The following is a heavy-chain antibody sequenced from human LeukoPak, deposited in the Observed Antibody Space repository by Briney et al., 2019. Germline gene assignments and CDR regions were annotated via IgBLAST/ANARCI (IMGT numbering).Heavy chain of an antibody. Sequence: GRSLRLSCAASGFTSSSYGMHWVRQAPGKGLEWVAVIWYDGSNKYYADSVKGRFTISRDNSKNTLYLQMNSLRAEDTAVYYCAKDLNDSGFGYWGQGTLVTVSS. J-gene: IGHJ4*02. V-gene: IGHV3-33*06. CDR1: GFTSSSYG. CDR2: IWYDGSNK. CDR3: AKDLNDSGFGY. D-gene: IGHD1-1*01.